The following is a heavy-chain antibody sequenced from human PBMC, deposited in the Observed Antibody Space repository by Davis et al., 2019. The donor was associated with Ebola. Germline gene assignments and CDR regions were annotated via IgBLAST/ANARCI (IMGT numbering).Heavy chain of an antibody. D-gene: IGHD2-2*01. Sequence: ASVKVSCKASGYTFTSYAMHWVRQAPGQRLEWMGWINAGNGNAKYSQKFQGRVTITRDTSASTAYMELSSLRSEDTAVYYCARDGCSSTSCKDPWGQGTLVTVSS. CDR2: INAGNGNA. J-gene: IGHJ5*02. V-gene: IGHV1-3*01. CDR3: ARDGCSSTSCKDP. CDR1: GYTFTSYA.